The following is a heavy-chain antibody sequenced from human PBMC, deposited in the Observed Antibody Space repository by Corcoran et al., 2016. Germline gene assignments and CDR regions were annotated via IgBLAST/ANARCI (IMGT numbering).Heavy chain of an antibody. Sequence: QVQLVQSGAEVKKPGASVKVSCKASGYTFTSYGISWVRQAPGQGLEWMGWISAYNGNTNYAQKLQGRVTMTTDTSTSTAYMELRSLRSDDTAVDYCARDRGVVLMVYANTYYLDYWGQGTLVTVSS. CDR2: ISAYNGNT. V-gene: IGHV1-18*01. CDR1: GYTFTSYG. D-gene: IGHD2-8*01. J-gene: IGHJ4*02. CDR3: ARDRGVVLMVYANTYYLDY.